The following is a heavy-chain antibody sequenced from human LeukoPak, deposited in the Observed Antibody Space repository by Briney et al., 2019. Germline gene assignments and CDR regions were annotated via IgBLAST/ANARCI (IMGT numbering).Heavy chain of an antibody. V-gene: IGHV1-18*01. D-gene: IGHD1-7*01. CDR1: GGTFTSYA. CDR3: AKAGFYRLTETTHIDD. CDR2: ISPYNGNA. J-gene: IGHJ4*02. Sequence: GSSVKVSCKASGGTFTSYAMRWVRQAPGQGLQWMGWISPYNGNAKSAQNVQGRVTMTTDTSISTAYMDLRSLTSDDPAVYYCAKAGFYRLTETTHIDDWGQGTLVTVSS.